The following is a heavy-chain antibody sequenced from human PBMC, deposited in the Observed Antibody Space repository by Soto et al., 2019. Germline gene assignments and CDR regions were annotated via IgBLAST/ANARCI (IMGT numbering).Heavy chain of an antibody. J-gene: IGHJ4*02. CDR2: ISDNGGST. V-gene: IGHV3-23*01. CDR1: VFTFNNYA. CDR3: AKGLVPAAKTSLNDY. D-gene: IGHD2-2*01. Sequence: WWSLRLSCAASVFTFNNYAMSWFRLAPGKGLEWVSTISDNGGSTYSADSVKGRFTISRDNSTKTLYLQMNSLRAEDTAVYYCAKGLVPAAKTSLNDYWGQGTLVTVSS.